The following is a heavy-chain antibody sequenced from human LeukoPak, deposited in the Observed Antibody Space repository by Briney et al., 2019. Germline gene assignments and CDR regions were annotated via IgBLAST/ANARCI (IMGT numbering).Heavy chain of an antibody. CDR3: ARAKSLWFGELFPVDY. D-gene: IGHD3-10*01. Sequence: GGSLRLSCAASGFTFSSYSMNWVRQAPVKGLEWVSSISSSSSYIYYADSVKGRFTISRDNAKNSLYLQMNSLRAEDTAVYYCARAKSLWFGELFPVDYWGQGTLVTVSS. CDR2: ISSSSSYI. CDR1: GFTFSSYS. J-gene: IGHJ4*02. V-gene: IGHV3-21*01.